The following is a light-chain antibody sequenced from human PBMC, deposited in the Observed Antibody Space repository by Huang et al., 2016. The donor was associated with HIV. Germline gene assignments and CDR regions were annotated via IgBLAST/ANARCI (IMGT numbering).Light chain of an antibody. J-gene: IGKJ3*01. Sequence: EIVLTQSPATLSVSPGERATLSCRASQSISTYLAWYQHTPAQAPRLLIYGASTRASGIPARFSGSGSGTEFTLTISSLQSEDFAVYYCQQYNNWPPEVTFGPGTKVDIK. CDR1: QSISTY. CDR2: GAS. V-gene: IGKV3-15*01. CDR3: QQYNNWPPEVT.